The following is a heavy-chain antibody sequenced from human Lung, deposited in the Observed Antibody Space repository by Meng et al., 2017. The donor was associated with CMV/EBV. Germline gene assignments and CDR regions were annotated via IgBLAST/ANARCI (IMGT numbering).Heavy chain of an antibody. CDR2: NKSKTDGGTT. J-gene: IGHJ6*02. CDR1: GFTFSNAW. D-gene: IGHD2/OR15-2a*01. Sequence: SCAASGFTFSNAWMSWVRQAPGKGLEWVGRNKSKTDGGTTDYAAPVKGRFTISRDDSKNTLYLQMNSLKTEDTAVYYCTTEEYFSYYYGMDVWCQGTTVTVSS. V-gene: IGHV3-15*01. CDR3: TTEEYFSYYYGMDV.